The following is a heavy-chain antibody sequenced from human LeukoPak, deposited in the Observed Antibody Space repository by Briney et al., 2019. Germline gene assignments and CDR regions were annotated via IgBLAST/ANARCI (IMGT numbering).Heavy chain of an antibody. CDR1: GFTFSSYS. D-gene: IGHD2-21*02. V-gene: IGHV3-21*01. Sequence: DGSLKLSCAASGFTFSSYSMNWVRQAPGKGLEWVSPISSSSSYIYYADSVKGRFTISRDNAKNSLYLQMNSLRAEDTAVYYCARDLHIVVVTAIYYYGMDVWGQVTSDTVSS. CDR3: ARDLHIVVVTAIYYYGMDV. J-gene: IGHJ6*02. CDR2: ISSSSSYI.